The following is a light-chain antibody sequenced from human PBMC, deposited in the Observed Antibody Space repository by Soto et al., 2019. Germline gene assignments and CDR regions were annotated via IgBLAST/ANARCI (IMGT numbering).Light chain of an antibody. CDR1: QSVSNF. J-gene: IGKJ1*01. V-gene: IGKV3-11*01. CDR3: QQRSNWPWT. Sequence: EIVLTQSPATLSLSPGESATLSCRASQSVSNFLAWYQQKPGQAPRLLISDASNRATGIPGRFSGSGSGTDFRLTISSLEPEDFAVYYCQQRSNWPWTFGQGTKVEIK. CDR2: DAS.